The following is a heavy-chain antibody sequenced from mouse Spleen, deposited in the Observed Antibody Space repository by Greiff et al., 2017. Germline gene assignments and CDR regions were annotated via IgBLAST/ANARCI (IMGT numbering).Heavy chain of an antibody. CDR2: IDPEDGET. CDR1: GFNIKDYY. D-gene: IGHD1-1*01. J-gene: IGHJ4*01. CDR3: ASPSPFYGSSYGFYAMDY. Sequence: EVKLMESGAELVKPGASVKLSCTASGFNIKDYYMHWVKQRTEQGLEWIGRIDPEDGETKYAPKFQGKATITADTSSNTAYLQLSSLTSEDTAVYYCASPSPFYGSSYGFYAMDYWGQGTSVTVSS. V-gene: IGHV14-2*01.